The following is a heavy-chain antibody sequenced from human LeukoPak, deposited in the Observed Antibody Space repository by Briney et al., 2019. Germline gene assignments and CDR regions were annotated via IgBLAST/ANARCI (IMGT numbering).Heavy chain of an antibody. D-gene: IGHD1-26*01. Sequence: GGSLXLSCAASGFTFSNYWMNWVRQAPGKGLEGVANIKQDGSAKYYVDSVRGRFTISRDNAKNSLYLQMNSLRAEDTAVYYCARGRWELTLYYFDYWGQGTLVTVSS. CDR2: IKQDGSAK. V-gene: IGHV3-7*01. CDR3: ARGRWELTLYYFDY. J-gene: IGHJ4*02. CDR1: GFTFSNYW.